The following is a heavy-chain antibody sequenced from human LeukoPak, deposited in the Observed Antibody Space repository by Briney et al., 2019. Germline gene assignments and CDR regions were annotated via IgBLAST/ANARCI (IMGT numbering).Heavy chain of an antibody. D-gene: IGHD5-12*01. V-gene: IGHV4-59*08. CDR1: GGSISSYY. CDR2: ISDSGST. Sequence: SETLSLTCTVSGGSISSYYWSWVRKFPGKGLEWIGYISDSGSTNYSPSLESRVTISVDTSKNKFFLTLSSVTAADTAVYYCARRGGTVVGDTGYHYWYFDNWGQGTLVTVSS. J-gene: IGHJ4*02. CDR3: ARRGGTVVGDTGYHYWYFDN.